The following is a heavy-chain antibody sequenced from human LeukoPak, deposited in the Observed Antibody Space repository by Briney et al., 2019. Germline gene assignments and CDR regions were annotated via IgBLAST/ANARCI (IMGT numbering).Heavy chain of an antibody. CDR1: GVSISSSNSY. V-gene: IGHV4-39*07. J-gene: IGHJ4*02. Sequence: SETLSLTCTVSGVSISSSNSYWGWIRQPPGRGLEWIGSIYYSGNTYYNASLKSRVTMSVDTSKNQFSLRLSSVNAADTAVYYCARDILATSIAAPYYWGQGTLVTVSS. CDR3: ARDILATSIAAPYY. CDR2: IYYSGNT. D-gene: IGHD6-13*01.